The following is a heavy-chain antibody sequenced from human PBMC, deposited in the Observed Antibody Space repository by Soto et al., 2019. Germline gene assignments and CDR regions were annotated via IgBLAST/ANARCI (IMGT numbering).Heavy chain of an antibody. CDR3: ARDGAIFGSTP. J-gene: IGHJ5*02. Sequence: GGSLGLSCAATGLTFSSYSMNWVRKAPGKGVEGVSCISRSSSYVDYADSVTGRFTISRDNAKNSLYLQINSLGAEDTAVYYCARDGAIFGSTPWGQGTLVTVAA. D-gene: IGHD3-3*01. CDR1: GLTFSSYS. V-gene: IGHV3-21*01. CDR2: ISRSSSYV.